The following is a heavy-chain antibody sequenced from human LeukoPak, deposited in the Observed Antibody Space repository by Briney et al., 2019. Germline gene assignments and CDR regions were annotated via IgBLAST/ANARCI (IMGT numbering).Heavy chain of an antibody. CDR3: AKGFHCSSTSCYGRPFDF. CDR2: IYYSGST. D-gene: IGHD2-2*01. V-gene: IGHV4-59*01. J-gene: IGHJ4*02. CDR1: GGSISSYY. Sequence: SETLSLTCTVSGGSISSYYWSWIRQPPGKGLEWIGYIYYSGSTNYNPSLKSRVTISVDTSKNQFSLKLSSVTAADTAVYYCAKGFHCSSTSCYGRPFDFWGQGTLVTVSS.